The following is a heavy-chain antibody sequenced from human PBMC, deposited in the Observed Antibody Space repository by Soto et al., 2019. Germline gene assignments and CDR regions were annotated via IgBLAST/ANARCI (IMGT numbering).Heavy chain of an antibody. V-gene: IGHV1-2*04. J-gene: IGHJ2*01. D-gene: IGHD1-20*01. CDR2: VNPKRGDA. Sequence: QVLLVQSGAEVKKPGASVKVSCKASGYKFTDYYIHWVRQAPGQGLEWMGWVNPKRGDAVYAQKFQGWATMTRDTATTTAYLEGNRLKSDDTAVYYCARDPGIPGRYWYFDLWGRGTLVTVSS. CDR3: ARDPGIPGRYWYFDL. CDR1: GYKFTDYY.